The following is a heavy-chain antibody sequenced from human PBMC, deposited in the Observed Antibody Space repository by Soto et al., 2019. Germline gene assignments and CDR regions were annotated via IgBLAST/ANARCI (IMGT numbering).Heavy chain of an antibody. D-gene: IGHD6-13*01. Sequence: EVQLVESGGGLVKPGGSLRLSCAASGFTFSSYSMNWVRQAPGKGLEWVSSISSSSSYIYYADSVKGRFTISRDNAKNSLYLQMNSLRAEDTAVYYCARDLPLYSSSWYVDYWGQGTLVTVSS. J-gene: IGHJ4*02. CDR3: ARDLPLYSSSWYVDY. CDR2: ISSSSSYI. CDR1: GFTFSSYS. V-gene: IGHV3-21*01.